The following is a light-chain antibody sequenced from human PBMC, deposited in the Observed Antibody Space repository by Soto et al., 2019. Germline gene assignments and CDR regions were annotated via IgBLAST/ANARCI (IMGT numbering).Light chain of an antibody. CDR2: SNN. CDR1: SSNIGSNT. CDR3: ATWDDSLHAWV. J-gene: IGLJ3*02. V-gene: IGLV1-44*01. Sequence: QSVLTQPPSVSGTPGQRVTISCSGSSSNIGSNTVRWHQQVPGTAPKLLIYSNNKRPSGVPDRITGSTSGTAASLAITGLQSDDEADYYRATWDDSLHAWVFGGGTQLTVL.